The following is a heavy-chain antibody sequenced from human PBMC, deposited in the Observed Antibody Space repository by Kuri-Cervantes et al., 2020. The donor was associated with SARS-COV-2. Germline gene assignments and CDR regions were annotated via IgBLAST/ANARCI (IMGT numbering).Heavy chain of an antibody. CDR3: ARRGAGSSSAAFDI. Sequence: SETLSLTCTVSGGSISSQSYYWGWIRQPPGKGLEWIGSVYYSGTTYYNPSLKSRVTISVDTSKNQISLKLSSVTAADTAVYYCARRGAGSSSAAFDIWGQGTMVTVSS. CDR1: GGSISSQSYY. D-gene: IGHD6-6*01. J-gene: IGHJ3*02. V-gene: IGHV4-39*07. CDR2: VYYSGTT.